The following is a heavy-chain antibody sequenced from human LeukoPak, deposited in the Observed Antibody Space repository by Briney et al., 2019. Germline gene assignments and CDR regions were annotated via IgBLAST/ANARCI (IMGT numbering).Heavy chain of an antibody. D-gene: IGHD5-18*01. J-gene: IGHJ6*03. Sequence: PGGSLRLSCAASGFTVSSNYMSWVRQAPGKGLEWVSVIYSGGSTYYADSVKGRFTISRDNSENTLYLQMNSLRAEDTAVYYCARGTGGYSYGYVPKVYYYYMDVWGKGTTVTISS. V-gene: IGHV3-66*01. CDR1: GFTVSSNY. CDR2: IYSGGST. CDR3: ARGTGGYSYGYVPKVYYYYMDV.